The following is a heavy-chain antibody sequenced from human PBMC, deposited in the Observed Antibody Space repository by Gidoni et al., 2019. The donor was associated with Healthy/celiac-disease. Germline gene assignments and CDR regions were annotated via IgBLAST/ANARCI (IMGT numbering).Heavy chain of an antibody. Sequence: EVQLVESGGGLVKPGGSLRLSCGAYGFTFRIYPMNWVRRAPGKGLSWVSSISSSSSYIYYADSVKGRFTISRDNAKNSLYLQMNSLRAEDTAVYYCARDLWFGELLQYYFDYWGQGTLVTVSS. J-gene: IGHJ4*02. CDR1: GFTFRIYP. D-gene: IGHD3-10*01. CDR2: ISSSSSYI. V-gene: IGHV3-21*01. CDR3: ARDLWFGELLQYYFDY.